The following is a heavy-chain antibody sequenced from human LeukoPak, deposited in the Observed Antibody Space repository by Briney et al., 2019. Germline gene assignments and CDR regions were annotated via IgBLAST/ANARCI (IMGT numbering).Heavy chain of an antibody. J-gene: IGHJ3*02. CDR1: GYTFTGYY. CDR2: ISYEGSHK. V-gene: IGHV3-30*04. Sequence: SCKASGYTFTGYYMHWVRQAPGKGLEWVAVISYEGSHKDYADSVKGRFTISRDNSKNTLYLQMNSQRAEDTAVYYCARDRKKNGYNWDAFDIWGQGTMVTVSS. D-gene: IGHD5-24*01. CDR3: ARDRKKNGYNWDAFDI.